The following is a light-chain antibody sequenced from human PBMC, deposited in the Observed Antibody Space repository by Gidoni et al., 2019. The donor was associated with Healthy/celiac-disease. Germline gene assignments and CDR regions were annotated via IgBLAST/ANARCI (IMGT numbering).Light chain of an antibody. Sequence: DIQMTQSPSSLSASVGDRVTITCQASQDISNYLNWYQQKPGEAPKPLIYDASNLETGVPSRFSGSGSGTDFTFTISSLQPEDIATYYCQQYDNLSIFTFGPGTKVDIK. CDR2: DAS. CDR3: QQYDNLSIFT. J-gene: IGKJ3*01. CDR1: QDISNY. V-gene: IGKV1-33*01.